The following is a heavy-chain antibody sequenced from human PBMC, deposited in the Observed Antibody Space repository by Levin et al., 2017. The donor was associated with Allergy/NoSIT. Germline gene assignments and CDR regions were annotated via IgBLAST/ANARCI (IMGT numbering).Heavy chain of an antibody. CDR3: ARGRGLAIVGAGANWFDP. Sequence: ASVKVSCKASGGTFSSYAISWVRQAPGQGLEWMGGIIPIFGTANYAQKFQGRVTITADESTSTAYMELSSLRSEDTAVYYCARGRGLAIVGAGANWFDPWGQGTLVTVSS. CDR2: IIPIFGTA. V-gene: IGHV1-69*13. CDR1: GGTFSSYA. D-gene: IGHD1-26*01. J-gene: IGHJ5*02.